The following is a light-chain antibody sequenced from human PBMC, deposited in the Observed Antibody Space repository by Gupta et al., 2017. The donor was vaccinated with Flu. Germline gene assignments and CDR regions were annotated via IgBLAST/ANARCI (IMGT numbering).Light chain of an antibody. J-gene: IGLJ3*02. CDR2: EVT. CDR3: SSDISRRTWV. V-gene: IGLV2-14*01. CDR1: NSDVGVYND. Sequence: SALTQPASVSGSPGQSITISCTETNSDVGVYNDVSWFQQHPGKAPKLMIYEVTNRPSGVSNRFSGSRSGNTASLTISGLQAEDEAYYYCSSDISRRTWVFGGGTRLTVL.